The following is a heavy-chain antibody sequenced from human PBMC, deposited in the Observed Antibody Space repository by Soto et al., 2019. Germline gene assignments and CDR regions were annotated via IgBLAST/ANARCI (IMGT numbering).Heavy chain of an antibody. CDR1: GGSISSYY. D-gene: IGHD6-19*01. Sequence: SETLSLTCTVSGGSISSYYWSWIRQPPGKGLEWIGYIYYSGSTNYNPSLKSRVTISVDTSKNQFSLKLSSVTAADTAVYYCASSLGGWYGYDFDIWGQGTMVTVSS. CDR2: IYYSGST. CDR3: ASSLGGWYGYDFDI. V-gene: IGHV4-59*08. J-gene: IGHJ3*02.